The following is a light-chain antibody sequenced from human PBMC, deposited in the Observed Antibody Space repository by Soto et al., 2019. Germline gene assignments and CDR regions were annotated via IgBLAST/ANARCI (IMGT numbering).Light chain of an antibody. CDR2: GAS. V-gene: IGKV3-15*01. Sequence: EIVLTQSPATLSVSPGERATLSCRASQSVNTNLAWYQQRPGQAPRLLIYGASTRATVIPARFSGSGSGTEFTLNISSLQSQDFAVYYCQQYNNWLYTFGQGTKLDIK. CDR3: QQYNNWLYT. CDR1: QSVNTN. J-gene: IGKJ2*01.